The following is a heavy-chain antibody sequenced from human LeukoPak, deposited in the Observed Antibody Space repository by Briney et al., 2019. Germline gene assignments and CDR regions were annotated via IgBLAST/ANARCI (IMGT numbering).Heavy chain of an antibody. CDR2: IKQDGSER. V-gene: IGHV3-7*01. CDR1: GFTISSYW. Sequence: GGSLRLSCAASGFTISSYWMGWVRQAPGKGLEWVANIKQDGSERYYVDSVKGRFTISRDNAKNSLYLQMNSLRAEDTAVYYCARGGYNLYWGQGTLVTVSS. D-gene: IGHD1-14*01. J-gene: IGHJ4*02. CDR3: ARGGYNLY.